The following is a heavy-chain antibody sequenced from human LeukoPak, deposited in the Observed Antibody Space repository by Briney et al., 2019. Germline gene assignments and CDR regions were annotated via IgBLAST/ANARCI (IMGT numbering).Heavy chain of an antibody. CDR1: GFTFTDYR. J-gene: IGHJ4*02. CDR2: INTDTRGT. Sequence: GGSLRLSCAASGFTFTDYRMHWVRQVPGKGLVWVSIINTDTRGTYYADSVKGRFTISRDNAKSILYLQMDSLRAEDTAVYYCARAGAYHFDNWGQGTLVTVSS. V-gene: IGHV3-74*01. D-gene: IGHD3-16*01. CDR3: ARAGAYHFDN.